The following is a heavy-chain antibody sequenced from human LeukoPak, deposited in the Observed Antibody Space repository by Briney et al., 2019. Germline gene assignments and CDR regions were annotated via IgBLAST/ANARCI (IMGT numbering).Heavy chain of an antibody. D-gene: IGHD3-22*01. CDR2: ISSSSSYI. CDR1: GFTFSSYS. J-gene: IGHJ4*02. V-gene: IGHV3-21*01. Sequence: GGSLRLSCAASGFTFSSYSMNWVRQAPGKGLEWVSSISSSSSYIYYADSVKSRFTISRDNAKNSLYLQMNSLRAEDTAVYYCARASDSSGYYDYWGQGTLVTVSS. CDR3: ARASDSSGYYDY.